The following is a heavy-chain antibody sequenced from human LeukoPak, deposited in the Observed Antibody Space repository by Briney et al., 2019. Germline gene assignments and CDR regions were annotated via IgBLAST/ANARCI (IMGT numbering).Heavy chain of an antibody. CDR3: ARPITMIVVVSYPNAFDI. CDR1: GFTFSSYG. V-gene: IGHV3-30*03. CDR2: ISYDGSNK. D-gene: IGHD3-22*01. J-gene: IGHJ3*02. Sequence: GGSLRLSCAASGFTFSSYGMHWVRQAPGKGLERVAVISYDGSNKYYADSVKGRFTISRDNSKNTLYLQMNSLRAEDTAVYYCARPITMIVVVSYPNAFDIWGQGTMVTVSS.